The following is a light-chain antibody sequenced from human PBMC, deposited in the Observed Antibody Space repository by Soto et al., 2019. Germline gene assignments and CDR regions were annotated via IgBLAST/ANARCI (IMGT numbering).Light chain of an antibody. Sequence: TQSPATLSVSPGERATLSCRASQSVSSNYLAWYQQKPGQAPRLLIYDASDRATGIPARFSGSGSGTDFTLTISSLEPEDFAVYYCQQRSNWPPSITFGQGTRLEIK. J-gene: IGKJ5*01. V-gene: IGKV3-11*01. CDR2: DAS. CDR3: QQRSNWPPSIT. CDR1: QSVSSNY.